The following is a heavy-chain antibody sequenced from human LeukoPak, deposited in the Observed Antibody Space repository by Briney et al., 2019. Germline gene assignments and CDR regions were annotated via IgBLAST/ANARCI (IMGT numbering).Heavy chain of an antibody. Sequence: SETLSLTCTVSGGSISSYYWSWIRQPPGKELEWIGYIYYSGSTNYNPSLESRVTISVDTSKNQFSLKLSSVTAADTAVYYCARVMGDYVWGSYRGYYYYYYMDVWGKGTTVTVSS. CDR3: ARVMGDYVWGSYRGYYYYYYMDV. CDR2: IYYSGST. CDR1: GGSISSYY. V-gene: IGHV4-59*01. D-gene: IGHD3-16*02. J-gene: IGHJ6*03.